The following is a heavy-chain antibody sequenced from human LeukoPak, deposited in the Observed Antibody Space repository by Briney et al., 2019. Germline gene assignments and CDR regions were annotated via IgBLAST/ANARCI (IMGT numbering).Heavy chain of an antibody. CDR2: ISYDGSNK. J-gene: IGHJ4*02. V-gene: IGHV3-30*03. Sequence: QTGGSLRLSSAASGFTFSSYGMHWVRQAPGKGLEWVAVISYDGSNKYYADSVKGRFTISRDNSKNTLYLQMNSLRAEDTAVYYCARDPTTVTTVVLDYWGQGTLVTVSS. CDR1: GFTFSSYG. CDR3: ARDPTTVTTVVLDY. D-gene: IGHD4-17*01.